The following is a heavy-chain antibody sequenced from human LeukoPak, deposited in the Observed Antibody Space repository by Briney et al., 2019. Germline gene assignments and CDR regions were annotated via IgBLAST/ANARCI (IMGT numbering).Heavy chain of an antibody. CDR2: IYYSGST. D-gene: IGHD3-16*01. CDR1: GGSFSGYY. Sequence: SETLSLTCAVYGGSFSGYYWSWIRQHPGKGLEWIGYIYYSGSTYYNPSLKSRVTISVDTSKNQFSLKLSSVTAADTAVYYCARLRSHPQGDDYWGQGTLVTVSS. V-gene: IGHV4-34*01. J-gene: IGHJ4*02. CDR3: ARLRSHPQGDDY.